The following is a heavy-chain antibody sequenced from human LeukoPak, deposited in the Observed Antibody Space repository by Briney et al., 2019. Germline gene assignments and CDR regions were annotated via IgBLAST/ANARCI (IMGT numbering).Heavy chain of an antibody. Sequence: ASVKVSCKASGYTFTSYGISWVRQAPGQGLEWMGWISAYNGNTNYAQKLQGRVTMTTDTSTSTAYTELRSLRSDDTAVYYCARWGQQLKWGLDPWGQGTLVTVSS. CDR2: ISAYNGNT. V-gene: IGHV1-18*01. CDR3: ARWGQQLKWGLDP. CDR1: GYTFTSYG. D-gene: IGHD6-13*01. J-gene: IGHJ5*02.